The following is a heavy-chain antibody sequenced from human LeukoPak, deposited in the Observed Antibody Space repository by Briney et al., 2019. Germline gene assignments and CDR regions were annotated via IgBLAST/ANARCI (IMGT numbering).Heavy chain of an antibody. CDR3: AKAPRGGFDY. CDR1: GFTFITYT. J-gene: IGHJ4*02. Sequence: GGSLRLSCAASGFTFITYTINWVRQAPGKGLEWVSSISSNSSYISYADSVKGRFTISRDNAKNSLFLQMNSLRAEDTAVYYCAKAPRGGFDYWGQGTLVTVSS. V-gene: IGHV3-21*01. CDR2: ISSNSSYI. D-gene: IGHD2-15*01.